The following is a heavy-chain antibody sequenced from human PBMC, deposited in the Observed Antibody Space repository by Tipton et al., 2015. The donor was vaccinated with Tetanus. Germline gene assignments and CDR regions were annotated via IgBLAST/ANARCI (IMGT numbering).Heavy chain of an antibody. CDR1: GFTSRTYW. CDR2: VRSDGSNT. CDR3: ARGMAEASNCGGDCYSDY. Sequence: SGFTSRTYWMNWIRQAPGKGLAWVSRVRSDGSNTIYADSVKGRFTISRDNAKNSLYLQMISLRAEDTAVYSCARGMAEASNCGGDCYSDYWGRGTLVTVSS. D-gene: IGHD2-21*02. J-gene: IGHJ4*02. V-gene: IGHV3-74*01.